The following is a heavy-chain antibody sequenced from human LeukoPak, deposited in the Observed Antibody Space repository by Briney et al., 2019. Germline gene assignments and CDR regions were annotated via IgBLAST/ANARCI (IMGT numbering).Heavy chain of an antibody. CDR2: ISGSGGST. D-gene: IGHD3-22*01. CDR3: AKGHDSSGYYTGTFDY. Sequence: GGSLRLSCAASGFTFSSYAMSWIRQAPGKGLEWVSAISGSGGSTYYADSVKGRFTISRDNSKNTLYLQMNSLRAEDTAVYYCAKGHDSSGYYTGTFDYWGQGTLVTVSS. J-gene: IGHJ4*02. V-gene: IGHV3-23*01. CDR1: GFTFSSYA.